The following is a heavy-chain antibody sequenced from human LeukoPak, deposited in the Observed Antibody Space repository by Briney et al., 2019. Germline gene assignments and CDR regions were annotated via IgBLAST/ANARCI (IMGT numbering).Heavy chain of an antibody. CDR1: GGSISSGSYY. Sequence: PSQTLSLTCTVSGGSISSGSYYWSWIRQPAGKGLEWIGRIYTSGSTNYNPSLKSRVTISVDTPKNQFSLKLSSVTAADTAVYYCARGDNYYDFWSGVDYWGQGTLVTVSS. CDR2: IYTSGST. J-gene: IGHJ4*02. V-gene: IGHV4-61*02. D-gene: IGHD3-3*01. CDR3: ARGDNYYDFWSGVDY.